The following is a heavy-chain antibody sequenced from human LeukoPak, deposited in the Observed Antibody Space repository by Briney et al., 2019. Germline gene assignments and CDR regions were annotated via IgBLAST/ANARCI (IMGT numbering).Heavy chain of an antibody. J-gene: IGHJ4*02. V-gene: IGHV3-23*01. CDR1: GFTFSSYA. CDR3: AKGGGRDYGDYLVIFDY. CDR2: ISGSGGST. D-gene: IGHD4-17*01. Sequence: GGSLRLSCAASGFTFSSYAMSWVRQAPGKGLEWVSAISGSGGSTYYANSVKGRFTISRDNSKNTLYLQMNSLRAEDTAVYYCAKGGGRDYGDYLVIFDYWGQGTLVTVSS.